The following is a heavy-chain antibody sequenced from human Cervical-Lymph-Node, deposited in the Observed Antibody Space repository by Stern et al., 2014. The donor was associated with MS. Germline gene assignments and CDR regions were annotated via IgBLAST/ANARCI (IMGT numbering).Heavy chain of an antibody. CDR1: GFTFTDYY. CDR2: ISPKNGGT. V-gene: IGHV1-2*02. CDR3: AENMDV. J-gene: IGHJ6*02. Sequence: QVQLVQSGAEVKKPGASVKVSCKASGFTFTDYYIHWLRQAPGQGPEWMGRISPKNGGTDYAPKFQGRVTMTRDTSISSVYLGVSRLTFDDTAVYYCAENMDVWGQGTTVTVSS.